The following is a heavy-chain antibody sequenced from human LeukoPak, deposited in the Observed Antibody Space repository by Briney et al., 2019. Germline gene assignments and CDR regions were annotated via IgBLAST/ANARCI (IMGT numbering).Heavy chain of an antibody. V-gene: IGHV3-48*01. CDR2: ITSGGTTI. Sequence: GGSLRLSCAASGFTFRTYNMNWVRQAPGKGLEWVSYITSGGTTIYYADSVKGRFTISRDNSKNTLYLQMNSLRAEDTAVYYCAKDPSYYGSTSNNDYWGQGTLVTVSS. CDR1: GFTFRTYN. D-gene: IGHD3-10*01. J-gene: IGHJ4*02. CDR3: AKDPSYYGSTSNNDY.